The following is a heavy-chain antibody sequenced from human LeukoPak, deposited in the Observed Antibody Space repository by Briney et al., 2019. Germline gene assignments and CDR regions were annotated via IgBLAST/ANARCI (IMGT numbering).Heavy chain of an antibody. CDR3: ATDSSGWFYFDY. D-gene: IGHD6-19*01. CDR2: ISYDGSNK. J-gene: IGHJ4*02. Sequence: PGGSLRLSCAASGFTFSSYGMHWVRQAPGKGLEWVAVISYDGSNKYYADSVKGRFTISRDNSKNTLYLQMNSLRAEDTAVYYCATDSSGWFYFDYWGQGPLVTVSS. V-gene: IGHV3-30*03. CDR1: GFTFSSYG.